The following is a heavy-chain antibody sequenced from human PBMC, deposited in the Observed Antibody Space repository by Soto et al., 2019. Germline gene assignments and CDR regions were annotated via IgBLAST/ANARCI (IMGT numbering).Heavy chain of an antibody. CDR1: GGTFSSYA. J-gene: IGHJ6*02. Sequence: QVQLVQSGAEVKKPGSSVKVSCKASGGTFSSYAISWVRQAPGQGLEWMGGIIPIFGTANYAQKFQRRVTITADKSTSTAYMEQRSLRSEDTAVDYCARVDFWSGNPTVYYYGMDVWGQGTTVTVSS. V-gene: IGHV1-69*06. CDR3: ARVDFWSGNPTVYYYGMDV. CDR2: IIPIFGTA. D-gene: IGHD3-3*01.